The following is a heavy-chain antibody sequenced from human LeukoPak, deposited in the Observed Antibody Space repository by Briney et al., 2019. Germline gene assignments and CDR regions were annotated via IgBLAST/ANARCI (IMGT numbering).Heavy chain of an antibody. CDR2: SNRNTGNP. D-gene: IGHD3-22*01. CDR1: LDTFTSDA. CDR3: ARKNTMTEGAGAFDI. V-gene: IGHV7-4-1*02. Sequence: GAVKVSCKASLDTFTSDAGNCGREAPGQGLEWMGWSNRNTGNPTYAHGFTGRFVFSLDTSVSTAYRQISSLKAEDTAVYYCARKNTMTEGAGAFDIWGQGTMVTVSS. J-gene: IGHJ3*02.